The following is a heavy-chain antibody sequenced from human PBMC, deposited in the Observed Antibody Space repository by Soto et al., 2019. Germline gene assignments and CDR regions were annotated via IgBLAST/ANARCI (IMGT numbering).Heavy chain of an antibody. CDR1: GGSISSSSYY. Sequence: SETLSLTCTVSGGSISSSSYYWGWIRQPPGKGLEWIGSIYYSGSTYYNPSLKSRVTISVDTSKNQFSLKLSSVTAADTAVYYCAVYILTASPFDYWGQGTLVTVSS. J-gene: IGHJ4*02. CDR2: IYYSGST. D-gene: IGHD3-9*01. V-gene: IGHV4-39*01. CDR3: AVYILTASPFDY.